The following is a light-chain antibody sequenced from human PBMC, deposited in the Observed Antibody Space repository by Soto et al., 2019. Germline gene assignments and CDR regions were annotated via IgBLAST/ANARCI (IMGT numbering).Light chain of an antibody. V-gene: IGKV3-15*01. CDR3: QHYNNWPPQFT. J-gene: IGKJ4*01. Sequence: EIVMTQSPATLSVSPGERATLSWRASQSVSSNLAWYQQKPGQAPRLLIYGASTRATGVPTRFSGSGSGTVFTLTISSLQSEDFAVYFCQHYNNWPPQFTFGGGTKVDIK. CDR2: GAS. CDR1: QSVSSN.